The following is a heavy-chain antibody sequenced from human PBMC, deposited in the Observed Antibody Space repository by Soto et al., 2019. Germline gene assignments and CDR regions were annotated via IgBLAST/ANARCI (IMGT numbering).Heavy chain of an antibody. CDR2: INHSGST. J-gene: IGHJ4*02. CDR1: GGSFSGYY. CDR3: ARGGKVLRYFDWLSQGYFDY. V-gene: IGHV4-34*01. Sequence: PSETLSLTCAAYGGSFSGYYWSWIRQPPGKGLEWIGEINHSGSTNYNPSLKSRVTISVDTSKNQFSLKLSSVTAADTAVYYCARGGKVLRYFDWLSQGYFDYWGQGTLVTVSS. D-gene: IGHD3-9*01.